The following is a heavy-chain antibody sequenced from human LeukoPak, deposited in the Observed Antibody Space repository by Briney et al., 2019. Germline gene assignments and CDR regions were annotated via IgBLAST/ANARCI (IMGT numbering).Heavy chain of an antibody. V-gene: IGHV4-34*01. Sequence: PSVTLSLTCAVYVESFSVYYWSCLRQPRGKGRECLGEMNYCGCTNLNTSLKSRVPISVGQSKNQSSLTLSSVTAGGTAVYFCAIGQYGSVRYGGYWGQGTQVTLSS. J-gene: IGHJ4*02. CDR3: AIGQYGSVRYGGY. CDR2: MNYCGCT. D-gene: IGHD3-10*01. CDR1: VESFSVYY.